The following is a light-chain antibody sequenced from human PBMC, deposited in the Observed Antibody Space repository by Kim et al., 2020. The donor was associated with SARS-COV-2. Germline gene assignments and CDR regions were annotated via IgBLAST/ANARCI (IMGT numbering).Light chain of an antibody. J-gene: IGLJ3*02. CDR1: ALPKQY. Sequence: SYELTQPPSVSVSPGQTARITCSGDALPKQYAYWYQQKPGQAPVLVIYKDSERPSGIPERFFGSSSGTTVTLTISGVQAEDEADYYCQSADSSNWVFGGGTKLTVL. CDR3: QSADSSNWV. V-gene: IGLV3-25*03. CDR2: KDS.